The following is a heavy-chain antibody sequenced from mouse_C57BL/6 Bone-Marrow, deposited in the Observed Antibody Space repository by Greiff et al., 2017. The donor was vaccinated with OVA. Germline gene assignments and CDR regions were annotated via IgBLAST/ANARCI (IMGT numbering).Heavy chain of an antibody. CDR1: GYTFTSYW. J-gene: IGHJ4*01. V-gene: IGHV1-53*01. CDR2: INPSNGGT. Sequence: QVQLQQPGTELVKPGASVKLSCKASGYTFTSYWMHWVKQRPGPGLEWIGNINPSNGGTNYNEKFKSKATLTVDKSSSTAYMQLSSLTSEDSAVYYCARRHYGSTYYYAMDYWGQGTSVTVSS. D-gene: IGHD1-1*01. CDR3: ARRHYGSTYYYAMDY.